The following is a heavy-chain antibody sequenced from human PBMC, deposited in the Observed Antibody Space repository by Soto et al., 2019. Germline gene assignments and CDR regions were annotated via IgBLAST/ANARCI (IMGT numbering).Heavy chain of an antibody. CDR2: IYYSGST. Sequence: WTWIRQRPGKGLEWIGHIYYSGSTYYNPSLKSRVVISVDTSKNQFSLNLRSMTVADTAVYYCARDGYNYGSNAYDVWGQGTMVTVSS. CDR3: ARDGYNYGSNAYDV. D-gene: IGHD5-18*01. J-gene: IGHJ3*01. V-gene: IGHV4-31*02.